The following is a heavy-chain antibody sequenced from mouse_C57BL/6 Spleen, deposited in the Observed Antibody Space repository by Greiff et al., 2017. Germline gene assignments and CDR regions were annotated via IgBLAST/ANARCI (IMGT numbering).Heavy chain of an antibody. V-gene: IGHV1-72*01. CDR1: GYTFTSYW. CDR2: IDPNSGGT. Sequence: QVQLQQSGAELVKPGASVKLSCKASGYTFTSYWMHWVKQRPGRGLEWIGRIDPNSGGTKYNEKFKSKATLTVDTASSTAYMPLSSLTSEAYAAYDCERVYYDSSRDVWGTGTTVTVAS. J-gene: IGHJ1*03. CDR3: ERVYYDSSRDV. D-gene: IGHD1-1*01.